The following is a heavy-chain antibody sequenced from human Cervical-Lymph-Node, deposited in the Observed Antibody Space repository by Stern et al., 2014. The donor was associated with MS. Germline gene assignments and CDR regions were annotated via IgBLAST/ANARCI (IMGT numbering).Heavy chain of an antibody. J-gene: IGHJ4*02. CDR1: GGTISNYI. CDR3: ARATSDYIWGTYRFLDS. D-gene: IGHD3-16*02. V-gene: IGHV1-69*01. Sequence: VQLLESGAEVKKPGSSGKVSCKASGGTISNYIIGWVRQAPGQGLEWMGGIIPMFGIANYAEKFQDRVTITADESTSTAYMDLSSLRSEDTAVYYCARATSDYIWGTYRFLDSWGQGTLVIVSS. CDR2: IIPMFGIA.